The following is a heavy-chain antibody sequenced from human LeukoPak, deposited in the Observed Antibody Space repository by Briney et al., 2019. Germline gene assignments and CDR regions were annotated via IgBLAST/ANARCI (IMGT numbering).Heavy chain of an antibody. CDR3: ARSMVRGVMSGAFDI. J-gene: IGHJ3*02. CDR2: ISYDRSNK. D-gene: IGHD3-10*01. V-gene: IGHV3-30-3*01. Sequence: GGSLRLSCAAPGFTFSSYAMHWVRQAPGKGLEWVAVISYDRSNKYYADSVKGRFTISRDNSKNTLYLQMNSLRAEDTAVYYCARSMVRGVMSGAFDIWGQGTMVTVSS. CDR1: GFTFSSYA.